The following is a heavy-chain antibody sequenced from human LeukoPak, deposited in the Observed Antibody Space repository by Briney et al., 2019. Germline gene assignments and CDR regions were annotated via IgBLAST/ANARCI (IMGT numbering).Heavy chain of an antibody. CDR1: GYTFTGYY. Sequence: GASVKVSCKASGYTFTGYYMHWVRQAPGQGLEWMGWINPSSGGTNYAQKFQGRVIMTRDTSISTAYMELSRLRSDDTAVYYCARRYDSSGYVPHFDHWGQGTLVTVSS. CDR2: INPSSGGT. J-gene: IGHJ4*02. V-gene: IGHV1-2*02. D-gene: IGHD3-22*01. CDR3: ARRYDSSGYVPHFDH.